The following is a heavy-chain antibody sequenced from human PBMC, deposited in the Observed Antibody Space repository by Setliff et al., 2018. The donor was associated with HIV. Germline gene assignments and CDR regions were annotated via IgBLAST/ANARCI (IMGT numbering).Heavy chain of an antibody. J-gene: IGHJ5*02. V-gene: IGHV4-59*01. D-gene: IGHD1-26*01. CDR3: ARGGTSSNWFDP. Sequence: SQTLSLTCIVSGASISSDTWSWIRQPPGKGLQWIGFIYNSEMIDYNPSLKSRVSMSLDTSKNQFSLKLTAVTAADTAVYYCARGGTSSNWFDPWGQGTLVTVSS. CDR1: GASISSDT. CDR2: IYNSEMI.